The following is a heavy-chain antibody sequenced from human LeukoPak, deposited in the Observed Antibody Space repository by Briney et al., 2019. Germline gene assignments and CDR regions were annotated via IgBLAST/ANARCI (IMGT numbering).Heavy chain of an antibody. V-gene: IGHV4-59*02. CDR3: ARGNAN. CDR1: GFTVSSNY. Sequence: GSLRLSCAASGFTVSSNYMSWVRQPPGKGLEWIGYISYSGSTNYNPSLKSRVTISLDTSKNQFFLKLSSVTAADTALYYCARGNANWGQGTLVTVSS. CDR2: ISYSGST. J-gene: IGHJ4*02.